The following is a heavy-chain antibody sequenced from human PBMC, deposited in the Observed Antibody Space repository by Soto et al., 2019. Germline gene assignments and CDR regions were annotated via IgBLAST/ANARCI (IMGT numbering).Heavy chain of an antibody. Sequence: ASVKVSCKASGYTFTSYYMHWVRQAPGQGLEWMGIINPSGGSTSYAQKFQGRVTMTRDTSTSTVYMELSSLRSEDAAMYYCARGGLSIGDNNWFDPWGQGTLVTVSS. CDR3: ARGGLSIGDNNWFDP. D-gene: IGHD2-21*01. CDR1: GYTFTSYY. V-gene: IGHV1-46*01. J-gene: IGHJ5*02. CDR2: INPSGGST.